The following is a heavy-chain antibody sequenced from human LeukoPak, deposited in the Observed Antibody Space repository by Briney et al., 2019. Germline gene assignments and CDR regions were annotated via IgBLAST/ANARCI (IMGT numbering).Heavy chain of an antibody. J-gene: IGHJ6*04. CDR2: ISSSGSTI. Sequence: GGSLRLSCAASGFTFSSYAMHWVRQAPGKGLEWVSYISSSGSTIYYADSVKGRFTISRDNAKNSLYLQMNSLRAEDTAVYYCAELGITMIGGVWGKGTTVTIPS. CDR1: GFTFSSYA. V-gene: IGHV3-48*03. CDR3: AELGITMIGGV. D-gene: IGHD3-10*02.